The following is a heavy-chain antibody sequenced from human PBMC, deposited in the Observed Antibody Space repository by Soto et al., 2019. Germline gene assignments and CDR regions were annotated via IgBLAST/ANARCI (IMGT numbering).Heavy chain of an antibody. CDR3: ARAPPRGIAAPGTWGSGMDV. CDR2: ISYDGSNK. D-gene: IGHD6-13*01. V-gene: IGHV3-30-3*01. J-gene: IGHJ6*02. Sequence: LRLSCTASGFSFSSYSLHWVRQTPGKGLEWVAVISYDGSNKYYADSVKGRFTVSRDSPKNTLFLQMNSLKPEDTAVYYCARAPPRGIAAPGTWGSGMDVWGQGTTVTVS. CDR1: GFSFSSYS.